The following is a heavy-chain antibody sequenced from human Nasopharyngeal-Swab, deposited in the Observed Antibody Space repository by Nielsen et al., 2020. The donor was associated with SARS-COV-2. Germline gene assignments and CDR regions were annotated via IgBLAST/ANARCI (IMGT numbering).Heavy chain of an antibody. Sequence: WVRQAPGQGLEWMGIINPGGGSARYSQNFQGRFTMTRDTSTNTVYMELYSLTSEDTAVYYCARGGDPREVVAATDCFDPWGQGTLVTVSS. CDR2: INPGGGSA. D-gene: IGHD2-15*01. J-gene: IGHJ5*02. CDR3: ARGGDPREVVAATDCFDP. V-gene: IGHV1-46*01.